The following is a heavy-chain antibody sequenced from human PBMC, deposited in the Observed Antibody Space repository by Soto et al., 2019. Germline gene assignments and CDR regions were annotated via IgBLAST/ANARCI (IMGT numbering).Heavy chain of an antibody. CDR1: GFPFTNYW. Sequence: PXGSLRLSCSASGFPFTNYWMTWVRQTAGKGLMWVSRISPDGSDVGYADSVEGRFTVSRDNAKNTLYLQMHSLRAEDTAMYYCACWGHIVPVAPSDFDRWGQGTLVTVYS. V-gene: IGHV3-74*01. J-gene: IGHJ4*02. CDR3: ACWGHIVPVAPSDFDR. CDR2: ISPDGSDV. D-gene: IGHD2-8*02.